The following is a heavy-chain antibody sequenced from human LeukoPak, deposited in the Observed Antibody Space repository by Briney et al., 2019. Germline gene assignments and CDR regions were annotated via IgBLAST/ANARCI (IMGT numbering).Heavy chain of an antibody. Sequence: GGSLRLSCAASGFTFSSYSMNWVRQAPGKGLEWVSSISSASTYIYYADSVKGRFTISRDNAKNSLYLQMNSLRAEDAAMYYCARLVWDTTMADGDIDSWGQGTLLIVSS. J-gene: IGHJ4*02. CDR1: GFTFSSYS. CDR2: ISSASTYI. V-gene: IGHV3-21*01. D-gene: IGHD5-18*01. CDR3: ARLVWDTTMADGDIDS.